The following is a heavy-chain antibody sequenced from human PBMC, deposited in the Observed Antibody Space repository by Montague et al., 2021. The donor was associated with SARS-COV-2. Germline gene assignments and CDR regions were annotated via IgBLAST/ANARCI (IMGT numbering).Heavy chain of an antibody. CDR2: INHSANT. CDR3: ASGIYPSGSYYNRYYYGLNI. J-gene: IGHJ6*02. V-gene: IGHV4-34*01. CDR1: GGSLSGYY. Sequence: SETLSLTCAVYGGSLSGYYWSWIRQPPEKGLEWIGEINHSANTKXXPSLKSPVTISIDTSKNQFSLKMTSVTAADTATYHCASGIYPSGSYYNRYYYGLNIWGPGTTVIVSS. D-gene: IGHD3-10*01.